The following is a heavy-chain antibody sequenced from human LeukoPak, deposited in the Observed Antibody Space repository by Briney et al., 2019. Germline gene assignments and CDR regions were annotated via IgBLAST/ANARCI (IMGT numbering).Heavy chain of an antibody. CDR3: ARHFYDSSGRPFDF. CDR2: IYYSGST. J-gene: IGHJ4*02. V-gene: IGHV4-39*01. D-gene: IGHD3-22*01. CDR1: GGSISSSSYY. Sequence: PSETLSLTCTVSGGSISSSSYYWDWIRQPPGKGLEWIGSIYYSGSTYYKPSLKSRVTIPVDTSKNQFSLKLGSVTAADTAVYYCARHFYDSSGRPFDFWGQGTLVTVSS.